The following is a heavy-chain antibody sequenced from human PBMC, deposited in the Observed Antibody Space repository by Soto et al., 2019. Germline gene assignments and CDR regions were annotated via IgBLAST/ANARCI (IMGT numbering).Heavy chain of an antibody. V-gene: IGHV4-59*01. J-gene: IGHJ4*02. Sequence: QVQLQESGPGLVKPSETLSLTCTVSGGSTTNYYWSWIRQPPGKGLEWIGYIYYRGSTNYNPSLKSRVTISVDTSKNQFSLKLTSVTAADTAVYYCARVRASSVGALDYWGQGTLVTVSS. CDR1: GGSTTNYY. D-gene: IGHD6-6*01. CDR2: IYYRGST. CDR3: ARVRASSVGALDY.